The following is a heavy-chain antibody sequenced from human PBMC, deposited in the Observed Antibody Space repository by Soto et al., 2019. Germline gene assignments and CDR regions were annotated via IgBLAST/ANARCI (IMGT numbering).Heavy chain of an antibody. CDR3: AKYRHVGHDFWSGYYANYYYYGMDV. CDR2: ISGSGGST. J-gene: IGHJ6*02. Sequence: AGGSLRLSCAASGFTFSSYAMSWVRQAPGKGLEWVSAISGSGGSTYYADSVKGRFTISRDNSKNTLYLQMNSLRAEDTAVYYCAKYRHVGHDFWSGYYANYYYYGMDVRGQGTTVTVSS. V-gene: IGHV3-23*01. D-gene: IGHD3-3*01. CDR1: GFTFSSYA.